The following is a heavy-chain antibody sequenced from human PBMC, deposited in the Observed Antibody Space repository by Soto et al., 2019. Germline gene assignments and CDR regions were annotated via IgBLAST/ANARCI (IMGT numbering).Heavy chain of an antibody. CDR3: ARGYDYLIDY. Sequence: GGSLRLSCAASGFTFSAYWINWVRQTPGKGLEWVANIDPDGSVKNYAESVKGRFTISRDSAKNSLYLQMNSLRAEDTAVYSCARGYDYLIDYWGQGTLVTVSS. V-gene: IGHV3-7*01. CDR2: IDPDGSVK. J-gene: IGHJ4*02. CDR1: GFTFSAYW. D-gene: IGHD3-22*01.